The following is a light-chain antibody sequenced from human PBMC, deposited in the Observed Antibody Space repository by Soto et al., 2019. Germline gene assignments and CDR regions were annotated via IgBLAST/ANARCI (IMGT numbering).Light chain of an antibody. J-gene: IGKJ1*01. CDR3: QQYNSYPWT. V-gene: IGKV1-5*01. CDR2: DAS. CDR1: ESISSW. Sequence: DIQMTQSSSTLSASVGDRVTITCRASESISSWLAWYQQKPGKAPKLLIYDASSLESGAPSRFSGSGSRTEFTLTISSLQPDDFATYYCQQYNSYPWTFGQGTNVDIK.